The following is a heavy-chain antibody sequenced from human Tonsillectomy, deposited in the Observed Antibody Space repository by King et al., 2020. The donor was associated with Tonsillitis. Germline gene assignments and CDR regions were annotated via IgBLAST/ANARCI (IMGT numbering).Heavy chain of an antibody. CDR1: GVSFSGYY. CDR3: ARGEGSPLDS. Sequence: VQLQQWGAGLLKPSETLSLTCAAYGVSFSGYYWSWIRQPPGKGLEWIGKLNHRGSTNYNPSLKSRDTISVDTSKNQSFLRLCFVTAADTGVYYCARGEGSPLDSWGQGTLVTVSS. J-gene: IGHJ4*02. V-gene: IGHV4-34*01. CDR2: LNHRGST.